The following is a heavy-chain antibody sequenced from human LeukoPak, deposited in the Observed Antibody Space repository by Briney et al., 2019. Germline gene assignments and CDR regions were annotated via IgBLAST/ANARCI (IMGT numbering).Heavy chain of an antibody. Sequence: GGALRLSCAASGFTFSSYWMSWGRQAPGKGLGWVANMNEDGSEKNYVASVKGRCTISRANAKSSLYLQMNSLRAEDTAVYYCAVDGGYNRFDPWGQGTLVTVPS. V-gene: IGHV3-7*04. CDR1: GFTFSSYW. CDR3: AVDGGYNRFDP. J-gene: IGHJ5*02. CDR2: MNEDGSEK. D-gene: IGHD3-16*01.